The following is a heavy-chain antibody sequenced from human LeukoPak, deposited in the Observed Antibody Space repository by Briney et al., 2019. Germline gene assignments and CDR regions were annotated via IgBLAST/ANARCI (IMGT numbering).Heavy chain of an antibody. CDR3: ARGIVPAAP. J-gene: IGHJ5*02. CDR1: GGSFSGYY. Sequence: SETLSLTCAVYGGSFSGYYWSWIRQPPGKGLEWIGEINHSGSTNYNPSLKSRVTISVDTSKNQFSLKLSSVTAADTAVYYCARGIVPAAPWGQGTLVTVSS. D-gene: IGHD2-2*01. CDR2: INHSGST. V-gene: IGHV4-34*01.